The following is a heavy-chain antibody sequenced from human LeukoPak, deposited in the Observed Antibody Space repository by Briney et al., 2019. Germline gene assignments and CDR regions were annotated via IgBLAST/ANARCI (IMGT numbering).Heavy chain of an antibody. CDR3: ARGDYGDEYFQH. Sequence: GGSLRLSCEASEFTLSHYRMNWVRQAPGKGLEWVSSITRSSSQKDYAGSVKGRFSISRDNAKNSLYLQMNSLRAEDTALYYCARGDYGDEYFQHWGQGTLVTVSS. CDR1: EFTLSHYR. D-gene: IGHD4-17*01. J-gene: IGHJ1*01. CDR2: ITRSSSQK. V-gene: IGHV3-21*04.